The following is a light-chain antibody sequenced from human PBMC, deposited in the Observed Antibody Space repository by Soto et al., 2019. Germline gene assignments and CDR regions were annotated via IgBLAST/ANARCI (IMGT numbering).Light chain of an antibody. Sequence: SYELTQPPSVSVSPGQTANITCSGDKLGDRYVCWYQQKPGQSPVLVIYQDSKRPSGIPERFSGSNSGNTATLTISGTQAMDEADYYCQAWDSSTYVVFGGGTKLTV. J-gene: IGLJ2*01. CDR2: QDS. CDR1: KLGDRY. V-gene: IGLV3-1*01. CDR3: QAWDSSTYVV.